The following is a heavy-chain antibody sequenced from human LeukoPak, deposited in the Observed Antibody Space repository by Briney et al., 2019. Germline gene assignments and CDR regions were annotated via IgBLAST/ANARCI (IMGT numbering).Heavy chain of an antibody. CDR1: GLTFSSYA. CDR2: ISSNGGST. Sequence: PGGSLRLSCAASGLTFSSYAMHWVRQAPGKGLEYVSAISSNGGSTYYANSVKGRFTISRDNSKNTLYLQMGSLRAEDMAVYYCARSAIAARVITWLDPWGQGTLVTVSS. J-gene: IGHJ5*02. V-gene: IGHV3-64*01. D-gene: IGHD6-6*01. CDR3: ARSAIAARVITWLDP.